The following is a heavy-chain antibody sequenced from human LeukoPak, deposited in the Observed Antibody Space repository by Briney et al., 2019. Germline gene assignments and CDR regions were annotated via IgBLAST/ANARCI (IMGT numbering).Heavy chain of an antibody. V-gene: IGHV3-30*18. D-gene: IGHD2-21*02. CDR1: GFTFSSYG. CDR3: TKPRNRHIVVVTDFDY. J-gene: IGHJ4*02. Sequence: GGSLRLSCAASGFTFSSYGMHWVRQAPGKGLEWVAVISYDGSNKYYADSVKGRFTISRDNSKNTLYLQMNSLRAEDTAVYYCTKPRNRHIVVVTDFDYWGQGTLVTVSS. CDR2: ISYDGSNK.